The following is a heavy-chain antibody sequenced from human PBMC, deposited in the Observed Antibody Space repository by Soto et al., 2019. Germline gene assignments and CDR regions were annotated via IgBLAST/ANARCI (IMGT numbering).Heavy chain of an antibody. CDR2: IYYSGST. V-gene: IGHV4-31*03. CDR1: GGSISSGGYY. D-gene: IGHD1-1*01. J-gene: IGHJ4*02. CDR3: ARLPDAKLELDY. Sequence: SETLSLTCTVSGGSISSGGYYWSCIRQHPGKGLEWIGYIYYSGSTYYNPSLKSRVTISVDTSKNQFSLKLSSVTAADTAVYYCARLPDAKLELDYWGQGTLVTVSS.